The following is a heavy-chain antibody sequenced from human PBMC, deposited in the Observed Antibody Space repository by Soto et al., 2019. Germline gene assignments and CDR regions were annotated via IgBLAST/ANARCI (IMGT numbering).Heavy chain of an antibody. CDR1: GYTFTSYG. CDR3: ARGLYSSSWDYYYYYGMDV. D-gene: IGHD6-13*01. J-gene: IGHJ6*02. V-gene: IGHV1-18*01. CDR2: ISAYNGNT. Sequence: ASVKVSCKASGYTFTSYGISWVRQAPGQGLEWMGWISAYNGNTNYAQKLQGRVTMTTDTSTSTAYMEPRSLRSDDTAVYYCARGLYSSSWDYYYYYGMDVWGQGTTVTVSS.